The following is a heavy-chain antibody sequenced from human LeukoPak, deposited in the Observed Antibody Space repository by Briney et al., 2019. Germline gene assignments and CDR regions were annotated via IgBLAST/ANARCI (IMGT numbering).Heavy chain of an antibody. V-gene: IGHV4-4*07. CDR2: IYTSGST. D-gene: IGHD1-26*01. Sequence: SETLPLTCTVSGGSISSYYWSWIRQPAGKGLEWIGRIYTSGSTNYNPSLKSRVTMSVDTSKNQFSLKLSSVTAADTAVYYCARVGRSLSGSHYYFDYWGQGTLVTVSS. CDR3: ARVGRSLSGSHYYFDY. J-gene: IGHJ4*02. CDR1: GGSISSYY.